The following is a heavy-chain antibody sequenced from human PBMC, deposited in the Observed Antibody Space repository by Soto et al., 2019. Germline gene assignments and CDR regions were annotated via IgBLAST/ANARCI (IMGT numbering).Heavy chain of an antibody. V-gene: IGHV1-46*01. J-gene: IGHJ4*02. D-gene: IGHD5-12*01. Sequence: GTSVEAPCKASGYTYTSNYMHWLRQAPGQGLEWMGVINPSGGSTTYAQKFQGRVTMTRDTSTSTVYMELSSLRSEDTAVYYCARGRDGYNLSFEYWVQGTLVTVSS. CDR3: ARGRDGYNLSFEY. CDR1: GYTYTSNY. CDR2: INPSGGST.